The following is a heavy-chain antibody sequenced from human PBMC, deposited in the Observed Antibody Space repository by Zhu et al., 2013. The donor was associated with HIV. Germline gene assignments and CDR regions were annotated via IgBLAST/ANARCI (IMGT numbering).Heavy chain of an antibody. D-gene: IGHD3-22*01. CDR1: GYSISSSNW. CDR2: IYHSGST. CDR3: ARDQIYYDSSETRDRYYFDY. V-gene: IGHV4-4*02. Sequence: QVQLQESGPGLVKPSETLSLTCTVSGYSISSSNWWSWVRQPPGKGLEWIGEIYHSGSTNYNPSLKSRVTISVDKSKNQFSLKLSSVTAADTAVYYCARDQIYYDSSETRDRYYFDYWGQGTLVTVSS. J-gene: IGHJ4*02.